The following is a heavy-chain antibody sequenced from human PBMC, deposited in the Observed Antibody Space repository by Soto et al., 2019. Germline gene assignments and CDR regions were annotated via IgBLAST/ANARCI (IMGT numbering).Heavy chain of an antibody. CDR2: INPIFGTA. D-gene: IGHD2-2*02. CDR1: GYTFTGYY. Sequence: SVKVSCKASGYTFTGYYMHWVRQAPGQGLEWMGWINPIFGTANYAQKFQGRVTITADESTSTAYMELSSLRSEDTAVYYCARTAAAILTVFDYWGQGTLVTVSS. J-gene: IGHJ4*02. CDR3: ARTAAAILTVFDY. V-gene: IGHV1-69*13.